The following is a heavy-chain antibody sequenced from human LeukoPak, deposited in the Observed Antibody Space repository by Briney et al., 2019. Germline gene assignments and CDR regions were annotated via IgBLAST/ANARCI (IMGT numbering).Heavy chain of an antibody. CDR1: GFTLSNYP. D-gene: IGHD3-3*02. CDR3: AKAGVISGWDY. J-gene: IGHJ4*02. Sequence: PPGGSLRLSCAASGFTLSNYPMGWVRQAPVKGLEWLSAIGEEESGSWTKSADSVKGRFTISRDNSENTLYLQMDSLTVEDTAVYYCAKAGVISGWDYWGQGVLVTVSS. CDR2: IGEEESGSWT. V-gene: IGHV3-23*01.